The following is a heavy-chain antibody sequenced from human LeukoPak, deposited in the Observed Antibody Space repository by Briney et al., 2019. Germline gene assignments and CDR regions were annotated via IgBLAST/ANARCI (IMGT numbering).Heavy chain of an antibody. CDR3: ARDRTGYYNYFDY. CDR1: GGSFSGYY. V-gene: IGHV4-34*01. CDR2: INHSGST. Sequence: SSETLSLTCAVYGGSFSGYYWSWIRQPPGKGLEWIGEINHSGSTNYNPSLKSRVTISVDTSKNQCSLKLSAVTAADTAVYYCARDRTGYYNYFDYWGQGTLVTVSS. D-gene: IGHD3-22*01. J-gene: IGHJ4*02.